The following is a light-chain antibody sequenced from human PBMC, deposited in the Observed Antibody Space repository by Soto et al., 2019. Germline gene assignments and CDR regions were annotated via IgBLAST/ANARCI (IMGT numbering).Light chain of an antibody. CDR3: QQYNDWPSGT. V-gene: IGKV3-15*01. CDR1: QSVINN. Sequence: EIVMTQSPVTLSVSPGERATLSCRASQSVINNLAWYQQKPGQAPRLLIFSASTRVRGIPARFSGSGSGTEFTLTISSLQSEDFAIYYCQQYNDWPSGTFGGGTKVDI. J-gene: IGKJ4*01. CDR2: SAS.